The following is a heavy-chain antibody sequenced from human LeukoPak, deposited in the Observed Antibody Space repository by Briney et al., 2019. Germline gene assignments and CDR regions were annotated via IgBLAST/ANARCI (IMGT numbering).Heavy chain of an antibody. Sequence: GGSLRLSCAASGFTFSSYGMHWVRQAPGKGLEWVAVISYDGSNKYYADSVKGRFTISRDNSKNTLYLQMNSLRAEDTAVYYCARTRIAAYNWFDPWGQGTLVTVSS. V-gene: IGHV3-30*03. CDR2: ISYDGSNK. D-gene: IGHD6-25*01. J-gene: IGHJ5*02. CDR3: ARTRIAAYNWFDP. CDR1: GFTFSSYG.